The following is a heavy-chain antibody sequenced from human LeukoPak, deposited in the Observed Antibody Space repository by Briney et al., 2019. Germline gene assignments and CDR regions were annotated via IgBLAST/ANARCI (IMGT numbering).Heavy chain of an antibody. CDR2: IKEDGSQK. CDR3: ARSIPYGTTWYGRSDY. D-gene: IGHD6-13*01. Sequence: GGSLRLSCAATGFTFSSYWMTWVRQAPGKGLEWVANIKEDGSQKYYVDSVKGRFTISRDNALNSLYLQMNSLRAEDTAIYYCARSIPYGTTWYGRSDYWGQGTLVTVSS. CDR1: GFTFSSYW. J-gene: IGHJ4*02. V-gene: IGHV3-7*03.